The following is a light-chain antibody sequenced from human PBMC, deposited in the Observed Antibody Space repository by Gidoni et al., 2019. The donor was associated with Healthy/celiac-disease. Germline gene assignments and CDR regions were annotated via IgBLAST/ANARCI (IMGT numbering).Light chain of an antibody. CDR1: SSDVGGYNY. Sequence: QSALTQPASVSGSPGQSITISCTGTSSDVGGYNYGSWYQQHPGKAPKLMIYDVSNRPSGVSNRFSGSKSGNTASLTISGLQAEDEADYYCSSYTSSSTSVVFGTGTKVTVL. CDR2: DVS. CDR3: SSYTSSSTSVV. J-gene: IGLJ1*01. V-gene: IGLV2-14*03.